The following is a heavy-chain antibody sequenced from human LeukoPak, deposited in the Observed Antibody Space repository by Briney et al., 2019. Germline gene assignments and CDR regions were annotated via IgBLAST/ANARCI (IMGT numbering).Heavy chain of an antibody. CDR1: GGSISSSSYY. J-gene: IGHJ6*03. CDR3: ASTGYSSGWPSYYYMDV. CDR2: IYYSGST. V-gene: IGHV4-39*07. Sequence: SETLSLTCTVSGGSISSSSYYWGWIRQPPGKGLEWIGSIYYSGSTYYNPSLKSRVTISVDTSKNQFSLKLSSVTAADTAVYYCASTGYSSGWPSYYYMDVWGKGTTVTVSS. D-gene: IGHD6-19*01.